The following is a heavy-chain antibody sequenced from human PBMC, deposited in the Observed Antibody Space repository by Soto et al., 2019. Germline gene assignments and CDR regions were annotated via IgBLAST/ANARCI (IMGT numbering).Heavy chain of an antibody. Sequence: QLMQSGAEVRKPGSSVRVSCTASGGTFSSYAIGWVRQAPGQGLEWMGGIMPIMGTTNYAQKFQGRVTITADESANTVYLEVSSLRSADTAVYYCARDRIGFLGGFDYYYGMDVWGQGTTVTVSS. J-gene: IGHJ6*02. CDR3: ARDRIGFLGGFDYYYGMDV. V-gene: IGHV1-69*12. D-gene: IGHD3-3*01. CDR2: IMPIMGTT. CDR1: GGTFSSYA.